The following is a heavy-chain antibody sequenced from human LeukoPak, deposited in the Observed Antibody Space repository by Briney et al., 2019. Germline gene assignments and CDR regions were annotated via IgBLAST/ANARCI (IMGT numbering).Heavy chain of an antibody. CDR1: GYSFTNYW. Sequence: GQSLKSSCKGSGYSFTNYWIGWVRQMPGKGLEWMGVMYPGDSDTRYSPSFQGQVTISADKSISTAYLQWSSLKASDTAIYYCARRYGDYVDYWGQGTLVTVSS. V-gene: IGHV5-51*01. CDR2: MYPGDSDT. CDR3: ARRYGDYVDY. D-gene: IGHD4-17*01. J-gene: IGHJ4*02.